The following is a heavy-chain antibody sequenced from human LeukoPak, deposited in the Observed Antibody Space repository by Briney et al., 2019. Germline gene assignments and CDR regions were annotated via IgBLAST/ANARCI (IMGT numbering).Heavy chain of an antibody. D-gene: IGHD7-27*01. CDR2: IYYSGST. Sequence: SQTLSLTCTVSGGSISSGDYYWSWIRQPPGKGLEWIGYIYYSGSTCYNPSLKSRVTISVDTSKNQFSLKLSSVTAADTAVYYCARDSRTPRTGDYYFDYWGQGTLVTVSS. V-gene: IGHV4-30-4*08. CDR1: GGSISSGDYY. CDR3: ARDSRTPRTGDYYFDY. J-gene: IGHJ4*02.